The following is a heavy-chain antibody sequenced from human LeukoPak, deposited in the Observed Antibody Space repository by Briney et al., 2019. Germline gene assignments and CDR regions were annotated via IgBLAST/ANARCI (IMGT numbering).Heavy chain of an antibody. V-gene: IGHV4-59*01. Sequence: SETLSLTCTVSGGSISSYYWSWIRQPPEKGLEWIGYIYYSGSTKYNPSLKSRVTISVDTSKNQFSLKLSSVTAADTAVYYCASDYGSGSYYMFWGQGTLVTVSS. CDR1: GGSISSYY. CDR3: ASDYGSGSYYMF. J-gene: IGHJ4*02. CDR2: IYYSGST. D-gene: IGHD3-10*01.